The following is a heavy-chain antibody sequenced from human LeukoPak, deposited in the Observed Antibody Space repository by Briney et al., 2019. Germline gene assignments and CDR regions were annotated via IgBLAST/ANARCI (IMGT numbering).Heavy chain of an antibody. Sequence: ASVKVSCKASGYTFTSYGISWVRQAPGQGLEWMGWISAYNGNTNYAQKLQGRVTMTTDTSTSTAYMELRSLRSDDTAVYYCARDRSYYYDSSGYPPSYYWGQGTLVTVSS. CDR1: GYTFTSYG. CDR2: ISAYNGNT. D-gene: IGHD3-22*01. J-gene: IGHJ4*02. V-gene: IGHV1-18*01. CDR3: ARDRSYYYDSSGYPPSYY.